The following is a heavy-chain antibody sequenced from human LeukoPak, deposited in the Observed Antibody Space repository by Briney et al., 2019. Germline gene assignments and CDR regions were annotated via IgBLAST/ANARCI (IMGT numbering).Heavy chain of an antibody. V-gene: IGHV4-59*01. CDR1: GGSISSYY. CDR3: ARVGYVYSGYGYYFDY. J-gene: IGHJ4*02. Sequence: PSETLSLTCTVSGGSISSYYWSWIRQPPGKGLEWIGYIYYSGSTNHNPSLKSRVTISVDTSKNQFSLKLSSVTAADTAVYYCARVGYVYSGYGYYFDYWGQGTLVTVSS. CDR2: IYYSGST. D-gene: IGHD5-12*01.